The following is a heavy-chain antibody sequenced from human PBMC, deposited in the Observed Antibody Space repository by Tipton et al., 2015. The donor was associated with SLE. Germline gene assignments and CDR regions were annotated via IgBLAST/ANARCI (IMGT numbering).Heavy chain of an antibody. CDR2: INHSGST. CDR1: GGSFSGYY. J-gene: IGHJ6*02. Sequence: TLSITCAVYGGSFSGYYWSWIRQPLGKGLEWIGEINHSGSTNYNPSLKSRVTISVDTSKNQFSLKLSSVTAADTAVYYCARGCGSYSFYYYGMDVWGQGTTVTVSS. V-gene: IGHV4-34*01. CDR3: ARGCGSYSFYYYGMDV. D-gene: IGHD1-26*01.